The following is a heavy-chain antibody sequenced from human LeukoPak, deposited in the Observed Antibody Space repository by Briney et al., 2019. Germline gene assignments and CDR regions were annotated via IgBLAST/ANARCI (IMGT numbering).Heavy chain of an antibody. CDR2: IYYSGST. CDR3: ARHLWFGECFDY. V-gene: IGHV4-39*07. CDR1: GGSISSSSYY. D-gene: IGHD3-10*01. J-gene: IGHJ4*02. Sequence: SETLSLTCTVSGGSISSSSYYWGWIRQPPGKGLEWIGSIYYSGSTYYNPSLKSRVTISVDTSKNQFSLKLSSVTAADTAVYYCARHLWFGECFDYWGQGTLVTASS.